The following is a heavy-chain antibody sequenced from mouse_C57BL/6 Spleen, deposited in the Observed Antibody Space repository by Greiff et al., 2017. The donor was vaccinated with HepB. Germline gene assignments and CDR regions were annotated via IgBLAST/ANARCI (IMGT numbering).Heavy chain of an antibody. CDR2: IYPGDGDT. Sequence: QVQLKESGPELVKPGASVKISCKASGYAFSSSWMNWVKQRPGKGLEWIGRIYPGDGDTNYNGKFKGKATLTADKSSSTAYMQLSSLTSEDSAVYFCARDYSNHFDYWGQGTTLTVSS. CDR1: GYAFSSSW. J-gene: IGHJ2*01. CDR3: ARDYSNHFDY. V-gene: IGHV1-82*01. D-gene: IGHD2-5*01.